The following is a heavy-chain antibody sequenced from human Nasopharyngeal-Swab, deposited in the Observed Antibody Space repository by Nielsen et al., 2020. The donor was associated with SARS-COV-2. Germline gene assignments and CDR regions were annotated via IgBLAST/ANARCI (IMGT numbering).Heavy chain of an antibody. J-gene: IGHJ4*02. CDR3: ARIGCSSTSCYSFDY. CDR1: GGSISSYY. Sequence: GSLRLSSTVSGGSISSYYWSWIRQPPGKGLEWIGYIYYSGSTNYNPSLKSRVTISVDTSKNQFSLKLSSVTAADTAVYYCARIGCSSTSCYSFDYWGQGTLVTVSS. CDR2: IYYSGST. D-gene: IGHD2-2*01. V-gene: IGHV4-59*01.